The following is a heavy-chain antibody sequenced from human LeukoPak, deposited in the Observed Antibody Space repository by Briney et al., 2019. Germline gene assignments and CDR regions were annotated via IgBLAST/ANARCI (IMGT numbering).Heavy chain of an antibody. J-gene: IGHJ4*02. V-gene: IGHV3-23*01. D-gene: IGHD2-21*01. CDR1: GFTFRSHA. CDR2: IYENGGTT. CDR3: AKDFRIGYSAHFDY. Sequence: GGSLRLSCVGSGFTFRSHAMSWVRQAAEKGLEFVSGIYENGGTTYYADSVKGRFSISRDNSKNTLYLQMDSLRGEDTAVYYCAKDFRIGYSAHFDYWGQGALVTVSS.